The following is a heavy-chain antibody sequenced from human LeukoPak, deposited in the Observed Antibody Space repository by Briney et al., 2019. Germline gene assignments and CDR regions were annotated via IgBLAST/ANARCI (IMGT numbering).Heavy chain of an antibody. J-gene: IGHJ6*03. V-gene: IGHV3-7*01. CDR1: GFTFSSNW. CDR2: IKQDGSEK. Sequence: GGSLRLSCAASGFTFSSNWMSWVRQAPGKGLEWVANIKQDGSEKYYVDSVKGRFTISRDNAKNSLYLQMNSLRAEDTAVYYCASGGSGKYYYMDVWGKGTTVTVS. CDR3: ASGGSGKYYYMDV. D-gene: IGHD3-10*01.